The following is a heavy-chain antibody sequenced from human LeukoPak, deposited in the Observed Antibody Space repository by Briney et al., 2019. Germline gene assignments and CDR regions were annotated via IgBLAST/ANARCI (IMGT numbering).Heavy chain of an antibody. V-gene: IGHV1-24*01. CDR3: ARSRSDLVLLWFGESPIPPSYGMDV. Sequence: ASVKVSCKVSGYTLTELSMHWVRQAPGKGLEWMGGFDPEDGETIYAQKFQGRVTMTEDTSTDTAYVELSSLRSEDTAVYYCARSRSDLVLLWFGESPIPPSYGMDVWGQGTTVTVSS. CDR2: FDPEDGET. CDR1: GYTLTELS. J-gene: IGHJ6*02. D-gene: IGHD3-10*01.